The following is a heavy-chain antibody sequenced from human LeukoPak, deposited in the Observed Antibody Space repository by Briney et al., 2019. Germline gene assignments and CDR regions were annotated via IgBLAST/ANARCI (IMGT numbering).Heavy chain of an antibody. D-gene: IGHD6-13*01. CDR2: IKEDGSEK. CDR3: ATAVAAGWFDP. Sequence: GGSLRLSCAASGFTFRSYWMSWVRQAPGKGLEWVANIKEDGSEKYYVDSAKGRFTISRDNAKNSLYLQMNNLRAEDTALYHCATAVAAGWFDPWGQGTLVTVSS. V-gene: IGHV3-7*01. J-gene: IGHJ5*02. CDR1: GFTFRSYW.